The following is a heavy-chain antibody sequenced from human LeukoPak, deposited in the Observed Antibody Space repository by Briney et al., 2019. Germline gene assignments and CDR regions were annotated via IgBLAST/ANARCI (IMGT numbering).Heavy chain of an antibody. CDR2: INHRGST. V-gene: IGHV4-34*01. J-gene: IGHJ4*02. CDR3: ARHFYGGNLDFDY. D-gene: IGHD4-23*01. CDR1: GGSFSGYY. Sequence: SETLSLTCAVYGGSFSGYYWSWIRQPPGKGLEWIGEINHRGSTNYNPSLKSRVTISVGTSKNQFSLKLSSVTAADTAVYYCARHFYGGNLDFDYWGQGTLVTVSS.